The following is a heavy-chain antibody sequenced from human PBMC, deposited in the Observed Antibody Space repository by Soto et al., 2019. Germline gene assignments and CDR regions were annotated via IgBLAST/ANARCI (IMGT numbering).Heavy chain of an antibody. CDR2: IYSGVST. J-gene: IGHJ6*02. CDR3: ARYNYYYGMDV. V-gene: IGHV3-53*01. Sequence: GGSLRLSCAASGFIVNYNHMTWVRQAPGKGLEWVSVIYSGVSTYYADSVKGRFTISRDNSKNTVYLQMNSLRAEDTAVYYCARYNYYYGMDVWGQGTTVTVSS. D-gene: IGHD1-1*01. CDR1: GFIVNYNH.